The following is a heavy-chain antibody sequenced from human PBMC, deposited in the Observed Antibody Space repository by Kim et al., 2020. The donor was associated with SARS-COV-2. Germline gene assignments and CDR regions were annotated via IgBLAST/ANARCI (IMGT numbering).Heavy chain of an antibody. J-gene: IGHJ5*02. CDR3: AREDITIFGVVIFGWFDP. D-gene: IGHD3-3*01. Sequence: ASVKVSCKASGYTFTSYDINWVRQATGQGLEWMGWMNPNSGNTGYAQKFQGRVTMTRNTSISTAYMELSSLRSEDTAVYYCAREDITIFGVVIFGWFDPGGQGTLVTVSS. CDR2: MNPNSGNT. V-gene: IGHV1-8*01. CDR1: GYTFTSYD.